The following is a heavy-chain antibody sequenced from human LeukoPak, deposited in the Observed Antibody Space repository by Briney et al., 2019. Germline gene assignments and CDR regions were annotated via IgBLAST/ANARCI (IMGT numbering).Heavy chain of an antibody. CDR2: IYYSGST. CDR3: ATGDSSSWGYNWFDP. Sequence: PSQTLSLTRTVSGGSISSGGYYWSWIRQHPGKGLEWIGYIYYSGSTYYNPSLKSRVTISVDTSKNQFSLKLSSVTVADTAVYYCATGDSSSWGYNWFDPWGQGTLVTVSS. J-gene: IGHJ5*02. V-gene: IGHV4-31*03. CDR1: GGSISSGGYY. D-gene: IGHD6-13*01.